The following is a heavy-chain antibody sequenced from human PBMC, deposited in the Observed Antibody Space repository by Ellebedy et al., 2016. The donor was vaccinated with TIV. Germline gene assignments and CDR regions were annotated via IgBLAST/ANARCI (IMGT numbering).Heavy chain of an antibody. D-gene: IGHD6-19*01. V-gene: IGHV3-48*04. Sequence: GESLKISCTASGFTFSSYNMNWVRQAPGKGLEWVSYITSSSSAVSYVDSVKGRFTISRDNAKNSLYLQMNSLRTEDTAVYYCARVTSSGWYGGWLDPWGQGTLVTVSS. CDR2: ITSSSSAV. CDR3: ARVTSSGWYGGWLDP. J-gene: IGHJ5*02. CDR1: GFTFSSYN.